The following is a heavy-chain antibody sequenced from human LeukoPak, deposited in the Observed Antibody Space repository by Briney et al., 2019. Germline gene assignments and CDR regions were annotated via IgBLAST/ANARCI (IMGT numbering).Heavy chain of an antibody. D-gene: IGHD3-9*01. Sequence: SETLSLTCTVSGGSISSSSYYWGWIRQPPGKGLEWIGSIYYSGSTYYNPSLKSRVTISVDTSKNQFSLKLSSVTAADTAVYYCARDSRYFHLFDFWGQGTQVTVSS. J-gene: IGHJ4*02. CDR3: ARDSRYFHLFDF. CDR1: GGSISSSSYY. V-gene: IGHV4-39*07. CDR2: IYYSGST.